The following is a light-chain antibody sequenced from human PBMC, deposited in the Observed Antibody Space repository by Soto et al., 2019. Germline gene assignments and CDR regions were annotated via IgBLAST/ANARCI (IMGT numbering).Light chain of an antibody. CDR3: CSYAGFYTLV. CDR2: DVT. Sequence: QSVLTQPASVSGSPGQSITISCTGTSDDIGAYDRVSWFQQYPGEAPKIIIYDVTKRPSGVPDRFSGSKSGNTASLTISGLQAEDESEYYCCSYAGFYTLVFGGGTKLTVL. CDR1: SDDIGAYDR. V-gene: IGLV2-11*01. J-gene: IGLJ3*02.